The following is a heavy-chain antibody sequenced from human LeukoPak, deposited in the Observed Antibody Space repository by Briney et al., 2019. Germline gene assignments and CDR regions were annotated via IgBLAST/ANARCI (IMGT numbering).Heavy chain of an antibody. V-gene: IGHV4-39*07. CDR2: INHRGVA. D-gene: IGHD3-3*01. Sequence: PSETLSLTYTVSGVSIDSSRYYWGWVRQSPGKGLQWIGEINHRGVANYNPSLKSRVSISEDTSKNQFSLTVNSVTAADTALYFCARGAVSGRFGDYFYYMDVWGKGTTVTVSS. CDR3: ARGAVSGRFGDYFYYMDV. J-gene: IGHJ6*03. CDR1: GVSIDSSRYY.